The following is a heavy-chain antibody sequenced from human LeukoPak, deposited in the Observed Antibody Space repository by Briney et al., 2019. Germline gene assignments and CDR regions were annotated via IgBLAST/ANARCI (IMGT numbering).Heavy chain of an antibody. V-gene: IGHV1-18*01. J-gene: IGHJ5*02. CDR3: AREGDYYGSGSYSQNWFDP. CDR1: GYTFTSYG. D-gene: IGHD3-10*01. CDR2: ISAYNGNT. Sequence: ASVKVSCKASGYTFTSYGISWVRQAPGQGLEWMGWISAYNGNTNYAQKLQGRVTMTTDTSTSTAYMELRSLRSDDTAVYYCAREGDYYGSGSYSQNWFDPWGQGTLVTVSS.